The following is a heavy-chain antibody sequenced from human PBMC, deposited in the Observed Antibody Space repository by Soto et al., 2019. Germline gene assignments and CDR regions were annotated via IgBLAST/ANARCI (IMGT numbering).Heavy chain of an antibody. V-gene: IGHV4-39*01. D-gene: IGHD3-10*01. CDR1: GGSISSSTYY. CDR3: ARGHGCDIDADY. Sequence: PSETLSLTCTVSGGSISSSTYYWGWMRQPPGKGLEWIASFFIGGNTYYNPSLKSRVTISVDTSKNQFSLKLSSVTAADTAVYFWARGHGCDIDADYWGQGILVDVAS. CDR2: FFIGGNT. J-gene: IGHJ4*02.